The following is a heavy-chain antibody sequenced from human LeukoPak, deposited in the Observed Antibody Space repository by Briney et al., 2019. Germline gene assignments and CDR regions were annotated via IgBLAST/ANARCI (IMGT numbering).Heavy chain of an antibody. CDR2: IYSAGST. D-gene: IGHD6-25*01. CDR3: ARDRGGDYWYFDL. V-gene: IGHV3-53*01. J-gene: IGHJ2*01. CDR1: GFTFSTYT. Sequence: GGSLRLSCAASGFTFSTYTMNWGRQAPGKGLEWVSVIYSAGSTYYADSAKGRFTISRDNSKNTLYLLMKSLRAEDTAVYYCARDRGGDYWYFDLWGLGTLVTVSS.